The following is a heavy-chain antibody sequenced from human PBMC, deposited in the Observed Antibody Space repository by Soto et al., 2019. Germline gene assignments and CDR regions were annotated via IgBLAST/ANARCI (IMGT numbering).Heavy chain of an antibody. V-gene: IGHV4-31*03. CDR2: IYYSGST. J-gene: IGHJ4*02. CDR1: GGSISSGGYY. CDR3: VRGGAAAGISALH. D-gene: IGHD6-13*01. Sequence: QVQLQESGPGLVKPSQTLSLTCTVSGGSISSGGYYWSWIRQHPGKGLEWIGYIYYSGSTYYNPSLKSRVTISVDTSKNQFSLRLSSVTAADTAVYYCVRGGAAAGISALHWGQGTLVTVSS.